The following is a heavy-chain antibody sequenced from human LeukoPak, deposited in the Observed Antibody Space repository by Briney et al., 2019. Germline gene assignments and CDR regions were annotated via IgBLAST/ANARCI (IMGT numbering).Heavy chain of an antibody. CDR1: GYTFTSYG. CDR2: ISAYNGNT. Sequence: ASVKVSCKASGYTFTSYGISWVRQAPGQGLEWMGWISAYNGNTNYAQKLQGRVTMTTDTSTSTAYMELRSLRSDDTAVYYCARDPALDIVVVPAAGDYWGQGTLVTASS. D-gene: IGHD2-2*03. CDR3: ARDPALDIVVVPAAGDY. V-gene: IGHV1-18*01. J-gene: IGHJ4*02.